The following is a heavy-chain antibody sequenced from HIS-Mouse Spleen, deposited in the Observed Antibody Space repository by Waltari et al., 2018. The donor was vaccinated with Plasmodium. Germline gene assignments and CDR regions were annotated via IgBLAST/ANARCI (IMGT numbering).Heavy chain of an antibody. CDR3: ASDRRVAFAY. CDR1: GFSFNRWD. J-gene: IGHJ4*02. CDR2: RSQYVTNK. Sequence: QLQLVESGGVVVALGGWLILGCSAAGFSFNRWDRHGVRRDTGQGRGRRTGVGGGGGSWHGGRAIRSQYVTNKAYAVSETSRFPISRDNCKITLSRQVDSLRAEDTAVYYCASDRRVAFAYGGQGTLVTVSS. V-gene: IGHV3-30*04.